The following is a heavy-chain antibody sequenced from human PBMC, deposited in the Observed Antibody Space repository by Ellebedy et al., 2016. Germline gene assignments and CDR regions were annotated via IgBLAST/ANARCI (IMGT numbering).Heavy chain of an antibody. J-gene: IGHJ6*03. CDR3: ARGYCSSTSCYPAYYYYMDV. CDR1: GGSISSGGYS. CDR2: IYHSGST. D-gene: IGHD2-2*01. Sequence: SETLSLXXAVSGGSISSGGYSWSWIRQPPGKGLEWIGYIYHSGSTYYNPSLKSRVTISVDRSKNQFSLKLSSVTAADTAVYYCARGYCSSTSCYPAYYYYMDVWGKGTTVTVSS. V-gene: IGHV4-30-2*01.